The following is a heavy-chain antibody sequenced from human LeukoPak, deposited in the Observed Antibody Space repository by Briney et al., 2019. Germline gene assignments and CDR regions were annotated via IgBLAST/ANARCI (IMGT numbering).Heavy chain of an antibody. CDR3: ARGLKYQLLNYYYYGMDV. CDR2: INAGNGNT. CDR1: GYTFTTYT. Sequence: GASVKVSCKASGYTFTTYTMHWVRQAPGQRLEWMGWINAGNGNTKYSQKFQGRVTITRDTSASTAYMDLSSLRSEDTAVYYCARGLKYQLLNYYYYGMDVWGQGTTVTVSS. J-gene: IGHJ6*02. D-gene: IGHD2-2*01. V-gene: IGHV1-3*01.